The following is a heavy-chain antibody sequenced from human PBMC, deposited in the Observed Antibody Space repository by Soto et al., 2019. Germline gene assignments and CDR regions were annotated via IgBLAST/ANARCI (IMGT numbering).Heavy chain of an antibody. D-gene: IGHD2-2*01. V-gene: IGHV1-3*01. CDR3: ARGAYCSSTSCYFSGLF. J-gene: IGHJ4*02. CDR2: INAGNGNT. CDR1: GYTFTSYA. Sequence: GASVKVSCKASGYTFTSYAMHWVRQAPGQRLEWMGWINAGNGNTKYSQKFQGRVTITRDTSASTAYMELSSLRSEDTAVYYCARGAYCSSTSCYFSGLFWGQGTLVTVS.